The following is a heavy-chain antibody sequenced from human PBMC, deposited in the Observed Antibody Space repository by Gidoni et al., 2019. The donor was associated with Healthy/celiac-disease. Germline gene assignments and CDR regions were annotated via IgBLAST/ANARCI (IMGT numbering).Heavy chain of an antibody. CDR3: ARDGYCSSTSCYAETAYYYYGMDV. J-gene: IGHJ6*02. V-gene: IGHV3-7*03. D-gene: IGHD2-2*01. CDR1: GFTFSSYW. CDR2: IKQDGSEK. Sequence: EVQLVESGGGLVQPGGSLRLSCAASGFTFSSYWMSWVRQAPGKGLEWVANIKQDGSEKYYVDSVKGRFTISRDNAKNSLYLQMNSLRAEDTAVYYCARDGYCSSTSCYAETAYYYYGMDVWGQGTTVTVSS.